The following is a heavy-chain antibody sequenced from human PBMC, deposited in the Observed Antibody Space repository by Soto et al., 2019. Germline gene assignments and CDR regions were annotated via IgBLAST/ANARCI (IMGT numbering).Heavy chain of an antibody. CDR1: GFTFSSYA. V-gene: IGHV3-23*01. D-gene: IGHD3-3*01. J-gene: IGHJ4*02. Sequence: EVQLLESGGGLVQPGGSLRLSCAASGFTFSSYAMSWVRQAPGKGLEWVSAISGSGGSTYYADSVKGRFTISRDNSKNTLYLQMNSLRAEDTAVYYCAKEGAFWSGGRGTNFDYWGQGTLVTVSS. CDR2: ISGSGGST. CDR3: AKEGAFWSGGRGTNFDY.